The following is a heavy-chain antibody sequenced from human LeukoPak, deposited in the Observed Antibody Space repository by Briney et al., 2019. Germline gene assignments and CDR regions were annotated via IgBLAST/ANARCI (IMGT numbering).Heavy chain of an antibody. J-gene: IGHJ5*02. CDR2: IYTSGST. D-gene: IGHD6-13*01. CDR1: GGSISSYY. CDR3: ARKRRWSSSSWVTWFAP. V-gene: IGHV4-4*08. Sequence: SETLSFTCTVSGGSISSYYWSWIRQPPGKGLEWIGYIYTSGSTNYNPSLKSRVTISVDTSKNQFSLKLSSVTAAETAVYYCARKRRWSSSSWVTWFAPWGQGTLVTVPS.